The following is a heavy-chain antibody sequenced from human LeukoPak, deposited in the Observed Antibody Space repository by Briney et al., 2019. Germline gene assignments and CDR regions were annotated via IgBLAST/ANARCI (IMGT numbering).Heavy chain of an antibody. CDR3: ARDPGGDWITYYYYMDV. CDR2: INPNSGGT. CDR1: GYTFTGYY. V-gene: IGHV1-2*02. J-gene: IGHJ6*03. Sequence: ASVKVSCKASGYTFTGYYMHWVRQAPGQGLEWMGWINPNSGGTNYAQKFQGRVTMTRDTSISTAYMELSRLRSDDTAVYYCARDPGGDWITYYYYMDVWGKGTTVTISS. D-gene: IGHD2-21*02.